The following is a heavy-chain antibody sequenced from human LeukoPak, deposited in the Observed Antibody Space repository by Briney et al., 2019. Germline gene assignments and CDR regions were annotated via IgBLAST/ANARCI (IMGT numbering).Heavy chain of an antibody. J-gene: IGHJ4*02. CDR2: MNPNSGNT. V-gene: IGHV1-8*01. Sequence: ASVKVSCKASGYTFTSYDINWVRQATGQGLEWMGWMNPNSGNTGYAQKFQGRVTMTRNTSISTAYMELSSLRSEDTAVYYCARELPYYYGSGSYYIHWGQGTLVTVSS. CDR3: ARELPYYYGSGSYYIH. CDR1: GYTFTSYD. D-gene: IGHD3-10*01.